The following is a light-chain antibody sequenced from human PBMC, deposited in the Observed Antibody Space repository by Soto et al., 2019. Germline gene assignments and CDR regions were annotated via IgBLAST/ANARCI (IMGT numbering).Light chain of an antibody. CDR2: DVS. J-gene: IGLJ1*01. V-gene: IGLV2-14*01. CDR1: SSDVGGYNY. CDR3: SSYTSSSTRGV. Sequence: QSALAQPASVSGSPGQSITISCTGTSSDVGGYNYVSWYQQHPGKAPKLMIYDVSNRPSGVSNRFSGSKSGNTASLTISGLQAGDEADYYCSSYTSSSTRGVFGTGTKVPVL.